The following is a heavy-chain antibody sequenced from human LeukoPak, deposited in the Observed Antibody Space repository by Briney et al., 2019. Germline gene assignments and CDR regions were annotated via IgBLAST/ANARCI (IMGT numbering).Heavy chain of an antibody. CDR1: GASISSYY. V-gene: IGHV4-59*01. J-gene: IGHJ5*02. CDR3: ARERGPNCNKDCLFDP. Sequence: KASETLSLTCTVSGASISSYYWAWVRQPPGKGLEWIGYVYYSGGTYYNPSLKSRVTISLDTSKNQFSLRLNSATAADTAIYYCARERGPNCNKDCLFDPWGQGTLVTVSS. CDR2: VYYSGGT. D-gene: IGHD2/OR15-2a*01.